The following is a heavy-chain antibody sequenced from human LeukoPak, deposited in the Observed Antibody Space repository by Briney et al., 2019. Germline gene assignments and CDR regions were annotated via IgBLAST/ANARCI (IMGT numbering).Heavy chain of an antibody. CDR1: GYTFTGYY. V-gene: IGHV1-2*02. J-gene: IGHJ4*02. D-gene: IGHD2-2*01. CDR2: INPNSGGT. CDR3: ARVRGPLARYCSSTSCYALDY. Sequence: ASVKVSCKASGYTFTGYYMHWVRQAPGQGLEWMGWINPNSGGTNYAQKFQGRVTMTRDTSISTAYMELSRLRSDDTAVYYCARVRGPLARYCSSTSCYALDYWGQGTLVTVSS.